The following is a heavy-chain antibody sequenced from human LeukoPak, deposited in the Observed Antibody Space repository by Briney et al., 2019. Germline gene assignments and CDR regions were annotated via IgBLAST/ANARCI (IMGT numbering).Heavy chain of an antibody. J-gene: IGHJ4*02. V-gene: IGHV4-34*01. CDR3: ARGNPGRHFDY. D-gene: IGHD1-14*01. CDR1: GGSFSGYY. Sequence: LETLSLTCAVYGGSFSGYYWSWIRQPPGKGLEWIGEINHSGSTNYNPSLKSRVTISVDTSKNQFSLKLSSVTAADTAVYYCARGNPGRHFDYWGQGTLVTVSS. CDR2: INHSGST.